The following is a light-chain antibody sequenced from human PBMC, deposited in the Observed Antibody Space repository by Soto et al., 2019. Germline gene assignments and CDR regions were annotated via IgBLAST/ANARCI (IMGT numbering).Light chain of an antibody. CDR2: GTS. CDR3: QHYGSSPPMYT. Sequence: EIGLTQSPGTLSLSPGERATLSCRASQSVSTTYLGWYQQKPGQAPRLLVYGTSRRATGIPDRFSGSGSGTDFTLTISSLEPEDFAVYYCQHYGSSPPMYTFGQGIKLEIK. CDR1: QSVSTTY. V-gene: IGKV3-20*01. J-gene: IGKJ2*01.